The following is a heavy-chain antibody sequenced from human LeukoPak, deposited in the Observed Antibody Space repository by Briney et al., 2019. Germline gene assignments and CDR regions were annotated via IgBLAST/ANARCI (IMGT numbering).Heavy chain of an antibody. V-gene: IGHV3-23*01. CDR1: GFTLSSFA. J-gene: IGHJ4*02. CDR3: AKGGYGSGWSQSDFDY. D-gene: IGHD6-19*01. Sequence: GGSLTLSCAPSGFTLSSFAIRWVRHAPGGVREWVGSILGSRGSTYYADSVQGRFTISRDNSQNTLYLQMNSLRAEDTDVYYCAKGGYGSGWSQSDFDYWGQGTLVTVSS. CDR2: ILGSRGST.